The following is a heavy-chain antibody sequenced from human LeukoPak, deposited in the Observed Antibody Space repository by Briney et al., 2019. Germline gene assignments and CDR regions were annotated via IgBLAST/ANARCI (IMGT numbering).Heavy chain of an antibody. CDR1: GFTFSDYY. J-gene: IGHJ4*02. V-gene: IGHV3-11*01. CDR3: ARTARVYDY. Sequence: GGSLRLSCAASGFTFSDYYLSWIRQAPGKGLEWLSFISTSGITIYYAESVKGRFTVSRDNAKNSLYLQMNSLRAEDTAVYYCARTARVYDYWGQGILVTVSS. CDR2: ISTSGITI. D-gene: IGHD6-6*01.